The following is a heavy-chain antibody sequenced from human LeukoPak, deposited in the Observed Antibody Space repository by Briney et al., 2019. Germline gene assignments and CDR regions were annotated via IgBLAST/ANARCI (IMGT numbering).Heavy chain of an antibody. J-gene: IGHJ6*02. Sequence: ASVKVSCKASGGTFSSYAISWVRQAPGQGLEWMGRIIPILGIANYAQKFQGRVTITADKSTSTACMELSSLRSEDTAVYYCARDATVTTFYYYGMDVWGQGTTVTVSS. CDR1: GGTFSSYA. CDR2: IIPILGIA. D-gene: IGHD4-17*01. CDR3: ARDATVTTFYYYGMDV. V-gene: IGHV1-69*04.